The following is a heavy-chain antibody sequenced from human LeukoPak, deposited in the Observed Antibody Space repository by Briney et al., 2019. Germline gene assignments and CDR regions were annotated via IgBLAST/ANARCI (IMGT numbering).Heavy chain of an antibody. CDR3: ARVGEGSSSDYYYYYMDV. Sequence: GESLKISCKGYGYRFSSYWIGWVRQMPGKGLEWMGIIYPGDSDTRYSPSFQGQVTISADKSISTAYLQWSSLKASDTAMYYCARVGEGSSSDYYYYYMDVWGKGTTVTVSS. CDR1: GYRFSSYW. CDR2: IYPGDSDT. V-gene: IGHV5-51*01. D-gene: IGHD6-6*01. J-gene: IGHJ6*03.